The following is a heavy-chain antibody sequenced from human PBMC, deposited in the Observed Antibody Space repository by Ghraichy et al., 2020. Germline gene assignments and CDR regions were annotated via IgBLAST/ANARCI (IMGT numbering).Heavy chain of an antibody. D-gene: IGHD4-17*01. J-gene: IGHJ2*01. V-gene: IGHV3-33*01. CDR3: ARDDYGDRYWYFDL. CDR1: GFTFSSYG. CDR2: IWYDGSNK. Sequence: AGSLRLSCAASGFTFSSYGMHWVRQAPGKGLEWVAVIWYDGSNKYYADSVKGRFTISRDNSKNTLYLQMNSLRAEDTAVYYCARDDYGDRYWYFDLWGRGTLVTVSS.